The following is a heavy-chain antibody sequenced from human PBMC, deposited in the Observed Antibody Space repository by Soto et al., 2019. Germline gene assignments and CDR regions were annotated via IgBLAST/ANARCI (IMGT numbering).Heavy chain of an antibody. D-gene: IGHD1-26*01. CDR2: ISPDNGNT. V-gene: IGHV1-18*01. CDR3: ARGSTVPGQYDYHMDV. Sequence: ASVKVSCKASGYTFTSFVISWVRQAPGHGPEWMGWISPDNGNTNFAQKFQGRATMTTDTSSSTAHLELRNLRSDDTAMYYCARGSTVPGQYDYHMDVWGKGTTVTVS. CDR1: GYTFTSFV. J-gene: IGHJ6*03.